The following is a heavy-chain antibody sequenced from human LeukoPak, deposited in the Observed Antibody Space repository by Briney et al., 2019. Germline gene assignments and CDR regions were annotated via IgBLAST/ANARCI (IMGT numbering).Heavy chain of an antibody. CDR1: GYTFSSHD. CDR3: ARGPRLSDAFDI. Sequence: ASVKVSCKASGYTFSSHDINWVRQVPGHGLEWLGWMNPNSGNTGYAQKFQGRVTMTRDTSTSTVYMELRSLRSDDTAVYYCARGPRLSDAFDIWGQGTMVTVSS. J-gene: IGHJ3*02. CDR2: MNPNSGNT. V-gene: IGHV1-8*01. D-gene: IGHD1-14*01.